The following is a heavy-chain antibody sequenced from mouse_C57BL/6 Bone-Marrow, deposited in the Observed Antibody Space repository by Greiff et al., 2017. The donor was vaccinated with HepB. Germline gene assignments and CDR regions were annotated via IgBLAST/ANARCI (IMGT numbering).Heavy chain of an antibody. J-gene: IGHJ3*01. V-gene: IGHV1-81*01. CDR2: IYPRSGNT. D-gene: IGHD4-1*01. CDR1: GYTFTSYG. CDR3: ARLGAWFAY. Sequence: QVQLQQSGAELARPGASVKLSCKASGYTFTSYGISWVKQRTGQGLEWIGEIYPRSGNTYYNEKFKGKATLTADKSSSTAYMELRSLTSEDSAVYFCARLGAWFAYWGQGPLVTVSA.